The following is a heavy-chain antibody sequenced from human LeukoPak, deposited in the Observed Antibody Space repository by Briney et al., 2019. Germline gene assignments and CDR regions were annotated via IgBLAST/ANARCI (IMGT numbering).Heavy chain of an antibody. J-gene: IGHJ4*02. CDR1: GFTFSSYE. CDR2: TRNKANSYTT. CDR3: VKRGIVGSVY. D-gene: IGHD1-26*01. Sequence: GGSLRLSCAASGFTFSSYEMNWVRQAPGKGLEWVGRTRNKANSYTTEYAATVKGRFTISRDDSKNSLYLQMNSLKTEDTAVYYCVKRGIVGSVYWGQGTLVTVSS. V-gene: IGHV3-72*01.